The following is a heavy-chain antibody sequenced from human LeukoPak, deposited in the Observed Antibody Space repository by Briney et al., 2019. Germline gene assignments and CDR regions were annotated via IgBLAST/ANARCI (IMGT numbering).Heavy chain of an antibody. Sequence: KPSDTLSLTCTVSGGSIRSSSYYWGWLRRPPGKGLEWIGSIYYSGSTYYNPSLRSRVTISVDTSKNQFSLKLSSVTDADTAVYYCATIKYSYYSMDVWGKGTTVTVSS. D-gene: IGHD5-24*01. CDR2: IYYSGST. CDR1: GGSIRSSSYY. CDR3: ATIKYSYYSMDV. J-gene: IGHJ6*03. V-gene: IGHV4-39*01.